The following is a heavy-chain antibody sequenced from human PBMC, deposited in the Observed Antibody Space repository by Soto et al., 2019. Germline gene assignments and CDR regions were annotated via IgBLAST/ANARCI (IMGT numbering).Heavy chain of an antibody. CDR2: IYYSGST. V-gene: IGHV4-59*08. Sequence: SETLSLTCTVSGGSISTYYWSWIRQPPGKGLEWIGYIYYSGSTNYNPSLKSRVTISVDTSKNQFSMKLSSVTAADTAVYYCARGGWRHIDYWGQGTLVTVSS. J-gene: IGHJ4*02. D-gene: IGHD3-3*01. CDR1: GGSISTYY. CDR3: ARGGWRHIDY.